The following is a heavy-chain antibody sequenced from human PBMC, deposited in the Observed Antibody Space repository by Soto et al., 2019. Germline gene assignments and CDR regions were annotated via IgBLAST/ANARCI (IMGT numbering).Heavy chain of an antibody. Sequence: QVQLQESGPGLVKPSETLSLTCTVSGGSISSYYWSWIRQPPGKGLEWIGHIYYSGSTNYNPSLKSRVTKSVDTAKNQFSLKLSAVTAADTAVYYCARGGRIAARPAYYYYYMDVWGKGTTVTVSS. CDR2: IYYSGST. CDR3: ARGGRIAARPAYYYYYMDV. CDR1: GGSISSYY. J-gene: IGHJ6*03. V-gene: IGHV4-59*01. D-gene: IGHD6-25*01.